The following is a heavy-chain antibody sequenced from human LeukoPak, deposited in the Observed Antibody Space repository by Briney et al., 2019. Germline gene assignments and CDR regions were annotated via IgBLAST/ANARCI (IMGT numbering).Heavy chain of an antibody. D-gene: IGHD5-24*01. CDR2: MNQDGTEK. V-gene: IGHV3-7*01. Sequence: GGSLRLSCAASGFKFRTYWLSWVRQAPGKGLERVATMNQDGTEKHYVDSVRGRFTISRDNAKNSLYLQMNSLRAEDTAVYYCARDKGYTTYDYWGQGTLVTVSS. CDR3: ARDKGYTTYDY. J-gene: IGHJ4*02. CDR1: GFKFRTYW.